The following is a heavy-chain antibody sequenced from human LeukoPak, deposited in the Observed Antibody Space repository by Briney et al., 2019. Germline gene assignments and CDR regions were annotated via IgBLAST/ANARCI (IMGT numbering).Heavy chain of an antibody. CDR2: MNPKSGGT. V-gene: IGHV1-2*02. CDR1: GDTFSGYY. J-gene: IGHJ3*01. CDR3: AEMADGAFGV. Sequence: GASVKVSCKASGDTFSGYYVHWVRQAPGQGLEWMGWMNPKSGGTNYAQKFQGRFTMTREMSISTAYMELSRLRSDDTAVYYCAEMADGAFGVWGQGTMVTVSS. D-gene: IGHD2-8*01.